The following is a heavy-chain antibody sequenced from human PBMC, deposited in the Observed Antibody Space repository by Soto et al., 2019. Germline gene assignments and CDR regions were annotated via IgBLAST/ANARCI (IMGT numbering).Heavy chain of an antibody. CDR3: ARMGVGATPYFDY. CDR1: GGSFSGYY. J-gene: IGHJ4*02. Sequence: PSETLSLTCAVYGGSFSGYYWSWIRQPPGKGLEWIGEINHSGSTNYNPSLKSRVTISVDTSKNQFSLKLTNMDPVDTATYYCARMGVGATPYFDYWGQGTLVTVSS. V-gene: IGHV4-34*01. D-gene: IGHD1-26*01. CDR2: INHSGST.